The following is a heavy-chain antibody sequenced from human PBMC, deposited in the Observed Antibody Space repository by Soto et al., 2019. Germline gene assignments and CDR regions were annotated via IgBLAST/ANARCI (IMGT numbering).Heavy chain of an antibody. J-gene: IGHJ4*02. CDR3: ARERRGGNSGYYLDY. D-gene: IGHD2-21*02. CDR2: ISSDGNNK. Sequence: QVQLVESGGGVVQPGRSLRLSCAASGFTFSNYAMHWVRQAPGKGLEWVTVISSDGNNKYYADSVKGRFTISRDNSKNTLYLQVISLRAEDTALYYCARERRGGNSGYYLDYWCQGTLVTFSS. CDR1: GFTFSNYA. V-gene: IGHV3-30-3*01.